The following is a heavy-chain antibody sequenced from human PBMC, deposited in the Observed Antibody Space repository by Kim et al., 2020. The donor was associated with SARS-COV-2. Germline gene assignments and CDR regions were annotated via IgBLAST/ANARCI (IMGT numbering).Heavy chain of an antibody. V-gene: IGHV4-31*03. CDR1: GGSISSGGYY. J-gene: IGHJ4*02. D-gene: IGHD5-18*01. CDR2: IYYSGST. CDR3: ARDLKSGGYSYGFDY. Sequence: SETLSLTCTVSGGSISSGGYYWSWIRQHPGKGLEWIGYIYYSGSTYYNPSLKSRVTISVDTSKNQFSLKLSSVTAADTAVYYCARDLKSGGYSYGFDYWGQGTLVTVSS.